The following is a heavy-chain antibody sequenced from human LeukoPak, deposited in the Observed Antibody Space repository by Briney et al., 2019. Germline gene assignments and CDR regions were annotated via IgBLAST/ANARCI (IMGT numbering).Heavy chain of an antibody. CDR1: GYTFTGYY. V-gene: IGHV1-2*02. D-gene: IGHD5-18*01. Sequence: ASVKVSCKASGYTFTGYYMHWVRQAPGQGLEWMGWINPNSGGTNYAQKFQGRVTMTRDTSISTAYMELSRLRSDDMAVYYCAGTRIQLWLRPPFDYWGQGTLVTVSS. CDR3: AGTRIQLWLRPPFDY. CDR2: INPNSGGT. J-gene: IGHJ4*02.